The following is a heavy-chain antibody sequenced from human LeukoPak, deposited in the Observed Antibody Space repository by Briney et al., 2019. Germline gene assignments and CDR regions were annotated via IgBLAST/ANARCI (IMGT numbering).Heavy chain of an antibody. CDR3: ASRNQYCGGDCFWAFDI. Sequence: GGSLRLSCAASGFTFSSYSMNWVRQAPGKGLEWVSSINSSGGYIYYADSVKGRFTISRDNAKNSLYLQMNSLRAEDTAVYYCASRNQYCGGDCFWAFDIWGQGTMVTVSS. D-gene: IGHD2-21*02. CDR1: GFTFSSYS. J-gene: IGHJ3*02. CDR2: INSSGGYI. V-gene: IGHV3-21*01.